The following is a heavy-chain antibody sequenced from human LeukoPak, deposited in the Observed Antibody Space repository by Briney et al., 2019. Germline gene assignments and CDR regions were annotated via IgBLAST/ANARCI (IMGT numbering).Heavy chain of an antibody. CDR2: INHSGST. J-gene: IGHJ6*02. Sequence: SETLSLTCAVYGGSFSGYYWSWIRQPPGKGLEWIGEINHSGSTNYNPSLKSRVTISVDTSKNQFSLKLSSVTAADTAVYYCARDIVGATTYYYYGMDVWGQGTTVTVSS. CDR1: GGSFSGYY. D-gene: IGHD1-26*01. CDR3: ARDIVGATTYYYYGMDV. V-gene: IGHV4-34*01.